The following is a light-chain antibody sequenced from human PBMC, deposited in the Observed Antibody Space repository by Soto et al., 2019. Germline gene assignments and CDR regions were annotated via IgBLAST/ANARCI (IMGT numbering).Light chain of an antibody. CDR2: NSN. CDR3: QQYRDLPQT. Sequence: EIVFTQSPGTLSLSPGERATLSCRASQSVRSNYLAWYQQKPGRAPRLLIYNSNTRATGVPDRFSGSGSGTDFTLTISRLEPEDFALYYCQQYRDLPQTFGQGTKVEMK. V-gene: IGKV3-20*01. J-gene: IGKJ1*01. CDR1: QSVRSNY.